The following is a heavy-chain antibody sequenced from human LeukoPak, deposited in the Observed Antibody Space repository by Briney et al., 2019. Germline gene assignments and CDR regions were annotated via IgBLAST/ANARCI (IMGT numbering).Heavy chain of an antibody. Sequence: SETLSLTCAVSGGSISSGGYYWSWIRQPPGKGLEWIGEINHSGSTNYNPSLKSRVTISVDTSKNQFSLKLSSVTAADTAVYYCARGIVVVPAALDYWGQGTLVTVSS. CDR2: INHSGST. CDR3: ARGIVVVPAALDY. V-gene: IGHV4-34*01. J-gene: IGHJ4*02. CDR1: GGSISSGGYY. D-gene: IGHD2-2*01.